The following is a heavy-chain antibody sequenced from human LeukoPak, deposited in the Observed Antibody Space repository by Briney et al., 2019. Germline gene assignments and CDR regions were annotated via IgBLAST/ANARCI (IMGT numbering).Heavy chain of an antibody. CDR1: GGSISSSRYY. CDR3: ASSSIVVVPAADSNWFDP. Sequence: ASETLSLTCTVSGGSISSSRYYWGWIRQPPGKGLEWIGSIYYSGSTYYNPSLKSRVTISVDTSKNQFSLKLSSVTAADTAVYYCASSSIVVVPAADSNWFDPWGQGTLVTVSS. J-gene: IGHJ5*02. CDR2: IYYSGST. D-gene: IGHD2-2*01. V-gene: IGHV4-39*01.